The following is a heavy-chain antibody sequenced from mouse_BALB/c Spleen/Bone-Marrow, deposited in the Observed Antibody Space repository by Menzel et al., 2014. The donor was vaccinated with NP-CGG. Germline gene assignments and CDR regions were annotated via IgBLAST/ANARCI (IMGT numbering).Heavy chain of an antibody. Sequence: LVKTGASVKISCNASDYSFTDYYMHWVKQTHGKSLEWIGYISCYNGATSYNQKFKGKATFTVDTSSSTAYMQFSSLTSEDSAIYYCARSEGIYYYGSSYALDYWGQGTSVTVSS. CDR3: ARSEGIYYYGSSYALDY. CDR2: ISCYNGAT. J-gene: IGHJ4*01. V-gene: IGHV1S34*01. CDR1: DYSFTDYY. D-gene: IGHD1-1*01.